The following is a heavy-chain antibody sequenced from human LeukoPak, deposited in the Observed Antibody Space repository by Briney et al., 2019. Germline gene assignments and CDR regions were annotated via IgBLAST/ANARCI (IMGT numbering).Heavy chain of an antibody. D-gene: IGHD3-10*01. CDR3: ARDGWFGDYNWFDP. J-gene: IGHJ5*02. CDR1: GFTFSSYS. Sequence: GGSLRLXCAASGFTFSSYSMNWVRQAPGKGLEWVSYISSASNTIYYADSVKGRFTISRDNAKNSLYLQMNSLRAEDTAMYYCARDGWFGDYNWFDPWGQGTLVTVSS. V-gene: IGHV3-48*01. CDR2: ISSASNTI.